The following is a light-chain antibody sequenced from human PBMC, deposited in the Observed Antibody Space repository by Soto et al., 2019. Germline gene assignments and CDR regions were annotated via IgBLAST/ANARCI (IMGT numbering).Light chain of an antibody. Sequence: EIVLTQSPVTLSLSPGERATFSCRASQSVSSYLAWCQQKPGQAPRLLIYDASNRATGIPARFSGSGSGTDFTLTISSLEPEDFAVYYCQQRKNWQVTFGQGTRLEI. CDR2: DAS. V-gene: IGKV3-11*01. J-gene: IGKJ5*01. CDR1: QSVSSY. CDR3: QQRKNWQVT.